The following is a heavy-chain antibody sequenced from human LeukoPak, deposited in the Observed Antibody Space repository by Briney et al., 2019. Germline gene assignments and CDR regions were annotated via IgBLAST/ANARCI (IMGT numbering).Heavy chain of an antibody. CDR3: TRVRSGNDFDY. Sequence: PGGSLRLSCTTSGFTFGDHAMSWVRQAPGKGLEWVGFVRSKGYGGTTEYAAFVKGRFTISRDDSKSIAYLHMNSLKTEDTAVYFCTRVRSGNDFDYWGQGTLVTVSS. V-gene: IGHV3-49*04. D-gene: IGHD3-10*01. J-gene: IGHJ4*02. CDR2: VRSKGYGGTT. CDR1: GFTFGDHA.